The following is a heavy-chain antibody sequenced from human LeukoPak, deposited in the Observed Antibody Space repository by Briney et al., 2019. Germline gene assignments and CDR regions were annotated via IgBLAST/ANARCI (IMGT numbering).Heavy chain of an antibody. CDR3: ARESYYDSSGYLGAPGFDY. CDR1: GGSISSHY. CDR2: IYYSGST. D-gene: IGHD3-22*01. J-gene: IGHJ4*02. Sequence: SETLSLTCTVSGGSISSHYWSWIRQPPGKGLEWIGYIYYSGSTNYNPSLKSRVTISVDTSKNQFSLKLSSVTAADTAVYYCARESYYDSSGYLGAPGFDYWGQGTLVTVSS. V-gene: IGHV4-59*11.